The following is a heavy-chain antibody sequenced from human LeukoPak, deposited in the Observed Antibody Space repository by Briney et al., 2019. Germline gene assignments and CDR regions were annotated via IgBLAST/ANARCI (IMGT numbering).Heavy chain of an antibody. CDR3: AAGRSGSFYSFDY. D-gene: IGHD3-10*01. J-gene: IGHJ4*02. CDR2: IYSGGST. CDR1: GFTVSSNY. Sequence: AGGSLRLSCAASGFTVSSNYMSWVRQAPGKGLEWVSVIYSGGSTYYADSVKGRFTISRDNSKNTLYLQMNSLRAEDTAVYYCAAGRSGSFYSFDYWGQGTLVTVSS. V-gene: IGHV3-53*01.